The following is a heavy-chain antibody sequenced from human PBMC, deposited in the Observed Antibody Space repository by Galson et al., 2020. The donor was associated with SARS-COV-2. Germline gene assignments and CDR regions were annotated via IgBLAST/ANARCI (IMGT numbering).Heavy chain of an antibody. CDR1: GYTFTGYY. CDR3: ARDRSGSYWDYYYGMDV. CDR2: INPNSGGT. Sequence: ASVKVSCKASGYTFTGYYMHWVRQAPGQGLEWMGWINPNSGGTNYAQKFQGRVTMTRDTSISTAYMELSRLRSDDTAVYYCARDRSGSYWDYYYGMDVWGQGTTVTVSS. D-gene: IGHD1-26*01. V-gene: IGHV1-2*02. J-gene: IGHJ6*02.